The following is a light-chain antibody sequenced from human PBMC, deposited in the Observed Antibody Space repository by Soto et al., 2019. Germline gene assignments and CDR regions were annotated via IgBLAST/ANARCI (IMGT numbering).Light chain of an antibody. V-gene: IGKV3-11*01. J-gene: IGKJ4*01. CDR3: QQRSNWPPGGT. Sequence: EIVLTQSPATLSLSPGERATLSCRASQSVSTYLAWYQQKPGKTPRLLIYDASNRATGIPARFSGGGSGTDFTLTISSLEPEDFAVYYCQQRSNWPPGGTFGGGTKVEIK. CDR2: DAS. CDR1: QSVSTY.